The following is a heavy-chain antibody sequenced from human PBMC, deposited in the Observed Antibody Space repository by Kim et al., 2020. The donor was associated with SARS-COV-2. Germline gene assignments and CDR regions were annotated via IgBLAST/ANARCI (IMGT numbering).Heavy chain of an antibody. J-gene: IGHJ6*02. CDR2: INHSGST. D-gene: IGHD6-13*01. CDR3: ARMRIAAAGTIRGYYYYYFGMDV. CDR1: GGSFSGYY. V-gene: IGHV4-34*01. Sequence: SETLSLTCAVYGGSFSGYYWSWIRQPPGKGLEWIGEINHSGSTNYNPSLKSRVTISVDTSKNQFSLKLSSVTAADTAVYYCARMRIAAAGTIRGYYYYYFGMDVWGQGTTVTVSS.